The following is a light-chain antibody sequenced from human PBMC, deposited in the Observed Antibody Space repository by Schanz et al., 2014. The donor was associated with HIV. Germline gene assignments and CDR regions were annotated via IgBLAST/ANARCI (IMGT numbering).Light chain of an antibody. CDR3: SSYATTKDLL. CDR2: EVS. CDR1: SSDVGGHNY. V-gene: IGLV2-8*01. Sequence: QSGLTQPPSASGSPGQSVTISCTGTSSDVGGHNYVSWYQHHPGKAPKLIIFEVSERPSGVPDRFSGSKSGNTASLTVSGLQAEDEADYYCSSYATTKDLLFGGGTKLTVL. J-gene: IGLJ2*01.